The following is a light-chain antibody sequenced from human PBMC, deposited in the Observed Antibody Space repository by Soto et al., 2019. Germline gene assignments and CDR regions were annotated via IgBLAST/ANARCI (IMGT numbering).Light chain of an antibody. CDR2: EVT. Sequence: QSALTQPPSVSGSPGQSVTISCTGTSSDVGNYNSVSWYQQPPGTAPKLMIYEVTNRPSGVPDRFSGSKSGNTASLTISGLQPEDEADYYCSSYTTSNTYVFGTGTKVTVL. V-gene: IGLV2-18*02. J-gene: IGLJ1*01. CDR3: SSYTTSNTYV. CDR1: SSDVGNYNS.